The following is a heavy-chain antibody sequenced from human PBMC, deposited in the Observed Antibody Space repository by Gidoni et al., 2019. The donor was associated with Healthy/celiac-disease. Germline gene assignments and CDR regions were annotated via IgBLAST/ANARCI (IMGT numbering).Heavy chain of an antibody. CDR1: GFTFTSYW. Sequence: EVQLVESGGGLVQPGGSLRLSCAAAGFTFTSYWMSWVRQAPGKGLEGVANIKQDGSEKYYVDSVKGRFTISRDNAKNSLYLQMNSLRAEDTAVYYCAREAYYVWGSSQGMDVWGQGTTVTVSS. CDR2: IKQDGSEK. D-gene: IGHD3-16*01. CDR3: AREAYYVWGSSQGMDV. J-gene: IGHJ6*02. V-gene: IGHV3-7*01.